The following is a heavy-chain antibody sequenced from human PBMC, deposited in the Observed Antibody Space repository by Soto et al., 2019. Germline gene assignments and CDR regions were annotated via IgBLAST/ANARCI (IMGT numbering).Heavy chain of an antibody. CDR2: IYHSGST. V-gene: IGHV4-30-2*01. CDR1: GGSISSGGYS. J-gene: IGHJ6*02. CDR3: ARVPDV. Sequence: QLQLQESGSGLVKPSQTLSLTCAVSGGSISSGGYSWSWMRQPPGKGLEWIGYIYHSGSTYYNPSRNRRVTISVDRSKNQCSLQRSSVTAADTAVYYSARVPDVWGQGTTVTVSS.